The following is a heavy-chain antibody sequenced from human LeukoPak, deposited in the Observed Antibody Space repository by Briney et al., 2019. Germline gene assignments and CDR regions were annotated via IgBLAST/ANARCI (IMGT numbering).Heavy chain of an antibody. D-gene: IGHD3-16*02. V-gene: IGHV3-21*01. J-gene: IGHJ5*02. CDR3: ARDHSRLGELSAA. Sequence: PGWSLTLSCPASGFTFSSYSMNWLRQPPGKELEWVSSISSSSSYIYYADSVKGRFTISRDNAKNSLYLQMNSLRAEDTAVYYCARDHSRLGELSAAWGQGTLVTVSS. CDR2: ISSSSSYI. CDR1: GFTFSSYS.